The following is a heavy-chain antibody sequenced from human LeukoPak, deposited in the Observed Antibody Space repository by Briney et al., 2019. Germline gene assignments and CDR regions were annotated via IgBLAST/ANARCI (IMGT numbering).Heavy chain of an antibody. Sequence: PGGSLRLSCAAPGFTFSSYWMSWVRQAPGKGLEWVANIKQDGSEKYYVDSVKGRFTISRDNAKNSLYLQMNSLRAEDTAVYYCARDFFTMVRGVISRWGQGTLVTVSS. CDR1: GFTFSSYW. V-gene: IGHV3-7*01. J-gene: IGHJ4*02. D-gene: IGHD3-10*01. CDR2: IKQDGSEK. CDR3: ARDFFTMVRGVISR.